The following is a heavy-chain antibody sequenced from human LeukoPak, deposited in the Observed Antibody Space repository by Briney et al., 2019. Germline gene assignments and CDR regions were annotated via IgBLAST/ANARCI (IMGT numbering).Heavy chain of an antibody. CDR3: AKSGPDGSGWHTHRLNYYYYYMDV. CDR1: GFTFSSYG. Sequence: AGGSLRLSCAASGFTFSSYGMSWVRQAPGKGLEWVSAISGSGGSTYYADSVKGRFTISRDNSKNTLYLQMNSLRAEDTAVYYCAKSGPDGSGWHTHRLNYYYYYMDVWGKGTTVTISS. CDR2: ISGSGGST. V-gene: IGHV3-23*01. D-gene: IGHD6-19*01. J-gene: IGHJ6*03.